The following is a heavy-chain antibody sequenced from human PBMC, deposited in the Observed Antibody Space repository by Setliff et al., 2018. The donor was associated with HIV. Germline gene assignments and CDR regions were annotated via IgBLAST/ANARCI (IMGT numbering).Heavy chain of an antibody. V-gene: IGHV4-39*01. CDR1: GGSISSSCYY. Sequence: SETLSLTCTVSGGSISSSCYYWGWIRQPPGKGLEWIGSISYSGSTYYNPSLKSRVTISVDTSKNQFSLKLSSVTAADTAVYYCARGEDYGDYNNWFGPWGQGILVTVSS. CDR3: ARGEDYGDYNNWFGP. J-gene: IGHJ5*02. D-gene: IGHD4-17*01. CDR2: ISYSGST.